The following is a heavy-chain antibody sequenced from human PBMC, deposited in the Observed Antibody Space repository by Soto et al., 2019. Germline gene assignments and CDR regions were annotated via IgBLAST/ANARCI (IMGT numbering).Heavy chain of an antibody. Sequence: QVQLQESAPGLVKPSETLSLTCTVSGGSISSYCWSWIRQPPGKGMEWIGYIYDNGSTNYNPSLKSRVTISVDTSKNQFSLKLSSVTAADTAVYYCARDRPARASGYPLSPPYYYYVMDVWGQGTTVTVSS. CDR3: ARDRPARASGYPLSPPYYYYVMDV. D-gene: IGHD5-12*01. J-gene: IGHJ6*02. CDR1: GGSISSYC. V-gene: IGHV4-59*01. CDR2: IYDNGST.